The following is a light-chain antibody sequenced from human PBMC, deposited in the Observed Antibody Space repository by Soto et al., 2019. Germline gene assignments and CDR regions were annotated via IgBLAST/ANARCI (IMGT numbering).Light chain of an antibody. CDR1: SNDVGGYNY. J-gene: IGLJ3*02. CDR2: DVS. CDR3: SSYTSTSNWV. Sequence: QSVLTQPASVSGSPGQSITISCTGTSNDVGGYNYVSWYQQHPGKAPKLMIYDVSSRPSGVSDRFSGSKSGNTASLTISGLQAEDEADYYCSSYTSTSNWVFGGGTKVTVL. V-gene: IGLV2-14*01.